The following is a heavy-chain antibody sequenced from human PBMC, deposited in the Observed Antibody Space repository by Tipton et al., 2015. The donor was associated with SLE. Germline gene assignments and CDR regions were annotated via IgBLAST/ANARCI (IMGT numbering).Heavy chain of an antibody. D-gene: IGHD5-24*01. V-gene: IGHV3-23*01. CDR3: AKRSQFAVFDP. J-gene: IGHJ5*02. Sequence: SVKGRFTISRDNAKNTLYLQMNSLRAEDTAIYYCAKRSQFAVFDPWGQGTLVTVSS.